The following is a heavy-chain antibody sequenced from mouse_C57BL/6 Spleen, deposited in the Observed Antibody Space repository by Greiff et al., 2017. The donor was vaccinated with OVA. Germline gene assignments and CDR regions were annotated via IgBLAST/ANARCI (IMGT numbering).Heavy chain of an antibody. CDR2: IYPGDGDT. Sequence: VKLVESGAELVKPGASVKISCKASGYAFSSYWMNWVKQRPGKGLEWIGQIYPGDGDTNYNGKFKGKATLTADKSSSTAYMQLSSLTSEDSAVYFCAREGLLEDYAMDYWGQGTSVTVSS. D-gene: IGHD2-3*01. J-gene: IGHJ4*01. CDR1: GYAFSSYW. CDR3: AREGLLEDYAMDY. V-gene: IGHV1-80*01.